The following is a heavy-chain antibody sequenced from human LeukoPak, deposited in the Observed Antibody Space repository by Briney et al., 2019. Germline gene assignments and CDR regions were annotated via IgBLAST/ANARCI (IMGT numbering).Heavy chain of an antibody. CDR3: ARQTMVSSRGFDP. V-gene: IGHV5-51*01. J-gene: IGHJ5*02. D-gene: IGHD3-10*01. CDR1: GYSFTSYL. CDR2: IYPGDSDT. Sequence: GESLKISCKGSGYSFTSYLIGWVRQMPGKGLEWMGIIYPGDSDTRYSASFQGQVPISDDKSISPAYLQWSSLKASDTAMYYCARQTMVSSRGFDPWGQGTLVTVSS.